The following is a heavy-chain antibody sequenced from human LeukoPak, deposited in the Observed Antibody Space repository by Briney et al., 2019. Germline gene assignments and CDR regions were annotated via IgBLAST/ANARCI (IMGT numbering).Heavy chain of an antibody. J-gene: IGHJ4*02. V-gene: IGHV3-23*01. CDR3: AKGNVIVVVDYI. CDR2: LSGSGTSA. CDR1: GFPFSSSA. D-gene: IGHD3-22*01. Sequence: GGSLRLSCAASGFPFSSSAMSWVRQAAGKGLEWVSGLSGSGTSAYYADSVKGRFTISRDNSKNMMYLQMNNLRAEDTAIYYCAKGNVIVVVDYIGGQGTLVTVSS.